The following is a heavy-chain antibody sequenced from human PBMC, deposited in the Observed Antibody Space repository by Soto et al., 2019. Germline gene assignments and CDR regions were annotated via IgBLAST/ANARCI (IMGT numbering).Heavy chain of an antibody. V-gene: IGHV4-34*01. CDR2: INRSGST. CDR1: GGSFSDFY. J-gene: IGHJ4*02. Sequence: SETLSLTCAVYGGSFSDFYWSWIRQPPGKGLEWIGEINRSGSTNCNPSLKSRVTMSVDTSKNQLSLRLSSVTAADTAVYFCARSPPGEDDYRGYTFDYWGPGTLVTVSS. CDR3: ARSPPGEDDYRGYTFDY. D-gene: IGHD4-17*01.